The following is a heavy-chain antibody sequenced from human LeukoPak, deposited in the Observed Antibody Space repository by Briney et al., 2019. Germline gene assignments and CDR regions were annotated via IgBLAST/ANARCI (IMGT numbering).Heavy chain of an antibody. CDR2: INTNTGNP. CDR3: ARDSPLGYYDSSGYYLSGGVYYSGMDV. V-gene: IGHV7-4-1*02. D-gene: IGHD3-22*01. Sequence: GSSVKVSCKASGGTFSSYAISWVRQAPGRGLEWMVWINTNTGNPTYAQGFTGRFVFSLDTSVSTAYLQISSLKAEDTAVYYCARDSPLGYYDSSGYYLSGGVYYSGMDVWGQGTTVTVSS. J-gene: IGHJ6*02. CDR1: GGTFSSYA.